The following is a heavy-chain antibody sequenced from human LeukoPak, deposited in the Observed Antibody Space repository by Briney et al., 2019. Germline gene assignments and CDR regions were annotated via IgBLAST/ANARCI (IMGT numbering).Heavy chain of an antibody. CDR3: ARGRYSSTTYYFDS. J-gene: IGHJ4*02. D-gene: IGHD6-13*01. Sequence: GGSLRLSCEASGFTFSSSWMSWVRQAPGKGLEWVANIKKDGSETYYVDSVKGRFTISRDNAKNSLYLQMNSPRAEDTAIYYCARGRYSSTTYYFDSWGQGTLVTVSS. CDR1: GFTFSSSW. CDR2: IKKDGSET. V-gene: IGHV3-7*03.